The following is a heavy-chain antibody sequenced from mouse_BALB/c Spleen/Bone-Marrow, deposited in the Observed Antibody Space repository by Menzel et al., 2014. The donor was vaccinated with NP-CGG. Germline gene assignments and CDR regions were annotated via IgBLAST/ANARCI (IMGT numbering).Heavy chain of an antibody. J-gene: IGHJ3*01. CDR2: ISSGSSTI. CDR1: GFTLSSFG. V-gene: IGHV5-17*02. CDR3: ASRAY. Sequence: EVKLQESGGGLVQPGGSRKLSCAASGFTLSSFGMHWVRQAPEKGLEWVAYISSGSSTIYYADTVKGRFTISRDNPKNTLFLQMTNLRSEDTAMYYCASRAYWGQGTLVTVSA.